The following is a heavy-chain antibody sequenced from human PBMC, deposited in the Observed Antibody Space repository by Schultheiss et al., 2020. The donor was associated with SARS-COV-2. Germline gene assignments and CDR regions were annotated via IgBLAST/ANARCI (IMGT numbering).Heavy chain of an antibody. CDR1: GGSISSSSYY. Sequence: SETLSLTCTVSGGSISSSSYYWGWIRQPPGKELEWIGEITASGGTDYNPSLKSRVTISVDTSKNQFSLKLSSVTAADTAVYYCARVDSYYDFWSGTNYDAFDIWGQGTMVTVSS. CDR2: ITASGGT. J-gene: IGHJ3*02. D-gene: IGHD3-3*01. V-gene: IGHV4-39*07. CDR3: ARVDSYYDFWSGTNYDAFDI.